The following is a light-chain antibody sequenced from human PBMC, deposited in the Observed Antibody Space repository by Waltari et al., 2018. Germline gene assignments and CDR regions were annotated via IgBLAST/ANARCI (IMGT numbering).Light chain of an antibody. Sequence: QSALTQPPSASGSPGQSVTISCTGTSSDIGGYKYVSWYQQHPAKAPKRIIYEVSKRPSGVPDRFSGSNSGNTASLTVSGLQAGDEADYYCTSYAGSNNPYVFGTGTKVTVL. J-gene: IGLJ1*01. V-gene: IGLV2-8*01. CDR3: TSYAGSNNPYV. CDR2: EVS. CDR1: SSDIGGYKY.